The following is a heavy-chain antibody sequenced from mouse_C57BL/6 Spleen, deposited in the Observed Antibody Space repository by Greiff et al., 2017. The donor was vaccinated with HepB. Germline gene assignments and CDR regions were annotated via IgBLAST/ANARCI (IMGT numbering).Heavy chain of an antibody. CDR1: GFSLTSYG. V-gene: IGHV2-6*03. J-gene: IGHJ4*01. D-gene: IGHD2-4*01. Sequence: VQLQESGPGLVAPSQSLSITCTVSGFSLTSYGVHWVRQPPGKGLEWLVVIWSDGSTTYNSALKSRLSISKDNSKSQVFLKMNSLQTDDTAMYYCARSHYDYDRALPMDYWGQGTSVTVSS. CDR2: IWSDGST. CDR3: ARSHYDYDRALPMDY.